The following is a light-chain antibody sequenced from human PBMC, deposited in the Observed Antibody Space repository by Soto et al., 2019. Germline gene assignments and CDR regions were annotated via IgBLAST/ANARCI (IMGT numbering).Light chain of an antibody. J-gene: IGKJ1*01. CDR3: QQNYSATWT. CDR2: AAS. Sequence: DIQMTQSPSSLSASVGDRLTITCRASQGISTYLNWYQQKPGKAPKLLIYAASTLQSGVPSRFSGSGSETDFTLTINSLQPEDFAAYSCQQNYSATWTFGQGTKVDIK. CDR1: QGISTY. V-gene: IGKV1-39*01.